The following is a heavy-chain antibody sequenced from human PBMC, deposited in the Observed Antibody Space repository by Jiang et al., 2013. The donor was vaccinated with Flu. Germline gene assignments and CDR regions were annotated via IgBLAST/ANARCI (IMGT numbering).Heavy chain of an antibody. CDR1: GFSLNTGGVG. D-gene: IGHD3-10*01. CDR3: ARYSSKFGELGKFDP. V-gene: IGHV2-5*02. CDR2: VYWDDDK. Sequence: KPTQTLTLTCTFSGFSLNTGGVGVGWIRQPPGEALECLGIVYWDDDKRYSPSLKSRLTITKDTSKDQVVLTMTNMDPVDTATYYCARYSSKFGELGKFDPWGQGILVTVSS. J-gene: IGHJ5*02.